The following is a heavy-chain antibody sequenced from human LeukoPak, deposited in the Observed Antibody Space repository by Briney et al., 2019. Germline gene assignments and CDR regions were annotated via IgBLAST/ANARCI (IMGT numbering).Heavy chain of an antibody. CDR2: IYSGGST. CDR1: GFTVSSNY. CDR3: ARVRYDSSANYYYYYMDV. Sequence: GGSLRLSCAASGFTVSSNYMSWVRQAPGKGLEWVLVIYSGGSTYYADSVKGRFTISRDNSKNTLYLQMNSLRAEDTAVYYCARVRYDSSANYYYYYMDVWGKGTTVTVSS. J-gene: IGHJ6*03. V-gene: IGHV3-53*01. D-gene: IGHD3-22*01.